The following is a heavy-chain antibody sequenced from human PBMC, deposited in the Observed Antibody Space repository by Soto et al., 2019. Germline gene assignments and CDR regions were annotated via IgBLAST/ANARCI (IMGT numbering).Heavy chain of an antibody. J-gene: IGHJ4*02. CDR3: AKDFTYYDILTGPFDY. D-gene: IGHD3-9*01. V-gene: IGHV3-30*18. Sequence: GGSLRLSCAASGFTFSSYGMHWVRQAPGKGLEWVAVISNDGSNKYYADSVKGRFTISRDNSKNTLYLQMNSLRAEDTAVYYCAKDFTYYDILTGPFDYWGQGTLVTVSS. CDR2: ISNDGSNK. CDR1: GFTFSSYG.